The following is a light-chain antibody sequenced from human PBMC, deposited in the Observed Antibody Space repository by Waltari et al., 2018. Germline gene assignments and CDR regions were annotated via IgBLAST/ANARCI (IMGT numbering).Light chain of an antibody. V-gene: IGLV2-8*01. J-gene: IGLJ1*01. CDR3: SSYAGSNGFYV. Sequence: QSALTQPPSASGSLGQSVTISCTGTSSDIGGYNYVSWYQQHPGKAPKLMIYEVTKRPSGFPARLSGSKSGNPAALTLSGLQAEDEADYYCSSYAGSNGFYVFGTGTTVTVL. CDR2: EVT. CDR1: SSDIGGYNY.